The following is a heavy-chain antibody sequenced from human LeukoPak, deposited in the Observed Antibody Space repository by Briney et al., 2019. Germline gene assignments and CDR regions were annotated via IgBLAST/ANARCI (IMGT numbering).Heavy chain of an antibody. V-gene: IGHV4-34*01. Sequence: SETLSLTCAVYGGSFSGYYWSWLRQPPGKGLEWIGEINHSGSTNYNPSLKSRVTISVDTSKNQFSLKLSSVTAADTAVYYCARDLRSHLTGYRHWGQGTLVTVSS. CDR3: ARDLRSHLTGYRH. D-gene: IGHD3-9*01. CDR2: INHSGST. J-gene: IGHJ1*01. CDR1: GGSFSGYY.